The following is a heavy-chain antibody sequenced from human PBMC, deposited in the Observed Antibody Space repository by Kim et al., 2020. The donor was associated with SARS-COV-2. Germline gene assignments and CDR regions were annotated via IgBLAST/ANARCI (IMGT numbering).Heavy chain of an antibody. J-gene: IGHJ6*02. Sequence: GGSLRLSCTASGFTLSWYAMTWVRQAPGKGLEWVSLISASGSNTYYADSVKGRFTISRDTSKNTLYLQMDSLRAEDTALYYCARRGAVAGRHGGVDVWGQGATVTVSS. CDR3: ARRGAVAGRHGGVDV. CDR2: ISASGSNT. CDR1: GFTLSWYA. V-gene: IGHV3-23*01. D-gene: IGHD6-19*01.